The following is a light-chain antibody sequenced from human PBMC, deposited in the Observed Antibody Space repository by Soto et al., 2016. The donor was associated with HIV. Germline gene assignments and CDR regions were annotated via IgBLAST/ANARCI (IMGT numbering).Light chain of an antibody. CDR3: QXYYSPLGIT. CDR2: AAS. J-gene: IGKJ5*01. V-gene: IGKV1-NL1*01. Sequence: DIQMTQSPSSLSASVGDRVTITCRASQGISNSLAWYQQKPGKAPKLLLYAASRLESGVPSRFSGSGSGTDYTLTISSLQPEDFATYYCQXYYSPLGITFGQGTRLEIK. CDR1: QGISNS.